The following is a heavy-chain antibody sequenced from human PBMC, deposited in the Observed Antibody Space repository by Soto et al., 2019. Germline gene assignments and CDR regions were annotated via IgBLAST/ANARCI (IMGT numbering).Heavy chain of an antibody. CDR2: ISSDDNT. CDR3: ARDILGGSYDFSH. V-gene: IGHV3-66*01. D-gene: IGHD3-3*01. J-gene: IGHJ1*01. CDR1: GFIVNNIF. Sequence: LRLSCAASGFIVNNIFMTWVRQAPGKGLEWLSTISSDDNTYYADSVKGRFTISRDSSKNTLYLQMNSLRAEDTAVYHCARDILGGSYDFSHGGQGTLVPVSS.